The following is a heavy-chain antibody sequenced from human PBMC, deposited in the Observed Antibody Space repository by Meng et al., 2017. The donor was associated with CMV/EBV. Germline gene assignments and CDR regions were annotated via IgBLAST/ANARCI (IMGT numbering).Heavy chain of an antibody. CDR2: ISWDGGST. CDR3: AKARGTSLISAFDI. CDR1: GFTFDDYT. J-gene: IGHJ3*02. Sequence: GESLKISCAASGFTFDDYTMHWVRQAPRKGLEWVSLISWDGGSTYYADSVKGRFTISRDNSKNSLYLQMNSLRTEDTALYYCAKARGTSLISAFDIWGQGTMVTVSS. D-gene: IGHD1-26*01. V-gene: IGHV3-43*01.